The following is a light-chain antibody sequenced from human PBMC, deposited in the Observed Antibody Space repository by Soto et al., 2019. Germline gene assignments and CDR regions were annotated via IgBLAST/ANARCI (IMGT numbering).Light chain of an antibody. CDR2: GAS. CDR3: QQYGTSSWT. J-gene: IGKJ1*01. CDR1: QSVSSY. V-gene: IGKV3-20*01. Sequence: EIQLPQAPCSLPRSPAQRPNLSYRASQSVSSYLAWYQQKPGQAPRLLIYGASSRATGIPDRFSGSGSGTDFTLTISRLEPEDFAVYYCQQYGTSSWTFGQGTKVDIK.